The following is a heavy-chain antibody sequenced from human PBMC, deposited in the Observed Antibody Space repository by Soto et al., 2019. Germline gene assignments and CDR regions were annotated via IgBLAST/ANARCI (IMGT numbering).Heavy chain of an antibody. D-gene: IGHD2-21*01. CDR2: ISFDGEKT. CDR1: SFTFKNYA. Sequence: XVCLRLSCAACSFTFKNYALHWVRQAPGKGLEWVAVISFDGEKTYYADSVRGRFTISRDNFKNTLSLQMNNLRIEDAGVYFCAREEQYNHRYFNYGLDVWGQGTTVTV. V-gene: IGHV3-30*03. J-gene: IGHJ6*02. CDR3: AREEQYNHRYFNYGLDV.